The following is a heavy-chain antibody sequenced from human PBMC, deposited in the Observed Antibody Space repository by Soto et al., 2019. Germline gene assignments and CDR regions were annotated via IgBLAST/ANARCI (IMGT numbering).Heavy chain of an antibody. D-gene: IGHD5-18*01. CDR1: GFTFSSYA. CDR2: ISYDGSNK. V-gene: IGHV3-30-3*01. CDR3: ARDPDTAMVIYYYGMDV. Sequence: GGSLRLSCAASGFTFSSYAMHWVRQAPGRGLEWVAVISYDGSNKYYADSVKGRFTISRDNSKNTLYLQMNSLSAEDTAVYYCARDPDTAMVIYYYGMDVWGQGTTVTVSS. J-gene: IGHJ6*02.